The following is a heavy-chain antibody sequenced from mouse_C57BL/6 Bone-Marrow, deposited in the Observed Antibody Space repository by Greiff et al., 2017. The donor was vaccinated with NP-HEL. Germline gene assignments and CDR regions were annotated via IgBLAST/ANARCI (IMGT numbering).Heavy chain of an antibody. CDR1: GYTFTSYW. V-gene: IGHV1-5*01. CDR2: IYPGNSDT. D-gene: IGHD1-1*01. Sequence: VQLQQSGTVLARPGASVKMSCKTSGYTFTSYWMHWVKQRPGQGLEWIGAIYPGNSDTSYNQKFTGKAKLTAVTSASTAYMELSSLTNEDSAVYYCTRRFPHYYGSSYDYFDYWGRGTTLTVSS. J-gene: IGHJ2*01. CDR3: TRRFPHYYGSSYDYFDY.